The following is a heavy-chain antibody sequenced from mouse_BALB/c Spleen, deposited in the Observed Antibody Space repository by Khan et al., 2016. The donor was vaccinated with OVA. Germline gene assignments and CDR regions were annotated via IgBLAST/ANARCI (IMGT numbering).Heavy chain of an antibody. CDR1: GYTFTSYW. CDR3: ARSNYYGSSLYAMDY. Sequence: DLVKPGASVKLSCKASGYTFTSYWINWIKQRPGQGLEWVGHIGRGSGNTYYNEIFKGKATLTVETSSSTAYIQLSSLSSADSAVYFCARSNYYGSSLYAMDYWGQGTSVTVSS. D-gene: IGHD1-1*01. J-gene: IGHJ4*01. V-gene: IGHV1S41*01. CDR2: IGRGSGNT.